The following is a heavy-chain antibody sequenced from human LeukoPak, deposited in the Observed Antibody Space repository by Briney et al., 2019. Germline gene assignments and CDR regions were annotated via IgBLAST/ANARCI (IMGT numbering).Heavy chain of an antibody. J-gene: IGHJ5*02. V-gene: IGHV4-39*07. CDR3: ARERSSSGGHNWFDP. D-gene: IGHD4-23*01. Sequence: SETLSLTCTVSGGYIITSGHYWGWIRQPPGKGLEWIGSVYYTGVTSTNPFFRSRMSISVDSSKNQFSLNLTSVTAADAAVYYCARERSSSGGHNWFDPWGQGTLVTVSS. CDR2: VYYTGVT. CDR1: GGYIITSGHY.